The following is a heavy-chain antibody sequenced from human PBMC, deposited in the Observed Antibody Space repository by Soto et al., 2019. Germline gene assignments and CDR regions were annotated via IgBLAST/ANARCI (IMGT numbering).Heavy chain of an antibody. CDR3: TRRGEATDAFDI. CDR1: GYTLTDKFINNW. CDR2: IYVGDSDI. J-gene: IGHJ3*02. V-gene: IGHV5-51*03. D-gene: IGHD2-21*01. Sequence: EVQLVQSGPEVIKSGGSLVISCKGSGYTLTDKFINNWIAWVRQKPGKGLEWMGIIYVGDSDIRYSPSFQGQVIITADQSINTAYLQLNNLKTSDTAMYYCTRRGEATDAFDIWGQGTMVVVSS.